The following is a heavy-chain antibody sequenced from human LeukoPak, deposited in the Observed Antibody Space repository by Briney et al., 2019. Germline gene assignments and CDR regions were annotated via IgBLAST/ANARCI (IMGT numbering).Heavy chain of an antibody. CDR3: ARDKSVGATPLDY. J-gene: IGHJ4*02. V-gene: IGHV3-21*04. CDR1: GFTFSSYS. D-gene: IGHD1-26*01. Sequence: GGSLRLSCAASGFTFSSYSMNWVRQAPGKGLEWVSSISISTSYIYYADSVKGRFTISRDNAKRSLYLQMNSLRAEDTAVYYCARDKSVGATPLDYWGQGTLVTVSS. CDR2: ISISTSYI.